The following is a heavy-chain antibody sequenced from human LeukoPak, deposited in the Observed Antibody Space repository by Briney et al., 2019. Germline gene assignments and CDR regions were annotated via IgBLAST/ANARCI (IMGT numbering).Heavy chain of an antibody. D-gene: IGHD5-24*01. CDR3: ARGWLQLGGYYFDY. J-gene: IGHJ4*02. Sequence: GGSLRLSCAASGFTVSSNYMSWVRQAPGKGLEWVSVIYSGGSTYYADSVKGRFTISSDNSKNTLYLQMNSLRAEDTAVYYCARGWLQLGGYYFDYWGQGTLVTVSS. CDR1: GFTVSSNY. CDR2: IYSGGST. V-gene: IGHV3-66*02.